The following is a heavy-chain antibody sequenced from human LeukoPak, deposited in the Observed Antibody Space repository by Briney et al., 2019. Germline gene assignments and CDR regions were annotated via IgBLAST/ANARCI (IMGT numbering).Heavy chain of an antibody. CDR1: GGSISSYY. Sequence: SETLSLTWTVSGGSISSYYWSWIRQPPGKGLEWIGYIYYSGSTNYNPSLKSRVTISVDTSKNQFSLKLSSVTAADTAVYYCARAHDAFDIWGQGTMVTVSS. CDR3: ARAHDAFDI. CDR2: IYYSGST. V-gene: IGHV4-59*01. J-gene: IGHJ3*02.